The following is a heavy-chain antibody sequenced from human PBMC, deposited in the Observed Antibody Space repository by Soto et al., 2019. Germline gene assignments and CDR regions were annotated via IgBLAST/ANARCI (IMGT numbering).Heavy chain of an antibody. CDR1: KFTFEDYS. D-gene: IGHD2-2*01. J-gene: IGHJ3*02. CDR2: ISWNGGST. V-gene: IGHV3-9*01. Sequence: GGSLRLSCKASKFTFEDYSMHWVRQAPGKGLEWVSGISWNGGSTGYAESVRGRFTISRDNVKNSLYLQMNSLGTDDTALYFWAKCLSTTTYYAVDIWGQGTMVTVSS. CDR3: AKCLSTTTYYAVDI.